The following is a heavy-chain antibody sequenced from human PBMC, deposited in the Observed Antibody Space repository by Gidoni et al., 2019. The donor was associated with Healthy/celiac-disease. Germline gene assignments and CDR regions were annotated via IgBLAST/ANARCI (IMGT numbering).Heavy chain of an antibody. V-gene: IGHV3-13*01. CDR1: VFTFSSYD. Sequence: EVQLVESGGGLVQPGGSLRLSCAASVFTFSSYDMPWVRQANGKGLELVSAIGTAGDTYYPGSVKGRFTISRENAKNSLYLQMNSLRAGDTAVYYCARAPLWYSSGWYPGSPYIYGMDVWGQGTTVTVSS. CDR2: IGTAGDT. J-gene: IGHJ6*02. CDR3: ARAPLWYSSGWYPGSPYIYGMDV. D-gene: IGHD6-19*01.